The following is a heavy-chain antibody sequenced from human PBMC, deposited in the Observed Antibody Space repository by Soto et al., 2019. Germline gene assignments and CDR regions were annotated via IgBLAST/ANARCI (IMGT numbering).Heavy chain of an antibody. D-gene: IGHD3-9*01. CDR2: IWYDGSNK. V-gene: IGHV3-33*01. J-gene: IGHJ6*03. CDR1: GFTFSSYG. Sequence: VQLVESGGGVVQPGRSLRLSCAASGFTFSSYGMHWVRQAPGKGLEWVAVIWYDGSNKYYADSVKGRFTISRDNSKNTLYLQMNSLRAEDTAVYYCARITTYYDILTGWHPAGGYMDVWGKGTTVTVSS. CDR3: ARITTYYDILTGWHPAGGYMDV.